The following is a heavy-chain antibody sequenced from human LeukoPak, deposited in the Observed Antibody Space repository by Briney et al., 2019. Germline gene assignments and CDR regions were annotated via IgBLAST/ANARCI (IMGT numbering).Heavy chain of an antibody. CDR3: ARGLVGPDY. Sequence: GGSLRLSCAASGFTFSDYHMSWIRQAPGKGLEWVSYISSSSSYTNYADSVKGRFTISRDNAKNSLYLQMNSLRAEDTAVYYCARGLVGPDYWGQGTLVTVSS. CDR2: ISSSSSYT. CDR1: GFTFSDYH. V-gene: IGHV3-11*06. J-gene: IGHJ4*02. D-gene: IGHD2-8*02.